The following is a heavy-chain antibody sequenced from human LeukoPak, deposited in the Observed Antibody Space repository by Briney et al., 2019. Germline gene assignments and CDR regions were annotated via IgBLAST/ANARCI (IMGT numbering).Heavy chain of an antibody. Sequence: GGSLRLSCAASGFTFSSYGMHWVRQAPGKGLEWVAVISYDGSNKYYADSVKGRFTISRDNSKNTLYLQMNSLRAEDTAVYYCAPSTEYSSSLGAWGQGTLVTVSS. D-gene: IGHD6-6*01. J-gene: IGHJ5*02. CDR3: APSTEYSSSLGA. CDR2: ISYDGSNK. V-gene: IGHV3-30*03. CDR1: GFTFSSYG.